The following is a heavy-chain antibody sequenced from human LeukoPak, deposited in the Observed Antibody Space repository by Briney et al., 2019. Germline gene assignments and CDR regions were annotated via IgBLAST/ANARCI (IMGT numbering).Heavy chain of an antibody. D-gene: IGHD6-19*01. CDR2: ISGYNGST. J-gene: IGHJ4*02. Sequence: ASVKVSCKASSNTFSSKSIIWVRQAPGQGLEWMGWISGYNGSTNYAQKFQGRVTMTTDTSTSTAYMELRSLRFDDTAMYYCAREAGPFDYWGQGTLVTVSS. CDR3: AREAGPFDY. CDR1: SNTFSSKS. V-gene: IGHV1-18*01.